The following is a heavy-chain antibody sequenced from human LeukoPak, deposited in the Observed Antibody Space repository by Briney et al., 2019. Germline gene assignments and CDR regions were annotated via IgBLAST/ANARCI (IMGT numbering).Heavy chain of an antibody. CDR2: IIPIFGTA. J-gene: IGHJ5*02. CDR1: GGTFSSYA. Sequence: ASVKVSCKASGGTFSSYAISWVRQAPGQGLEWMGGIIPIFGTANYAQKFQGRVTITRDTSASTAYMELSSLRSEDTAVYYCARDRIVVVPAAIRPYNWFDPWGQGTLVTVSS. CDR3: ARDRIVVVPAAIRPYNWFDP. V-gene: IGHV1-69*05. D-gene: IGHD2-2*01.